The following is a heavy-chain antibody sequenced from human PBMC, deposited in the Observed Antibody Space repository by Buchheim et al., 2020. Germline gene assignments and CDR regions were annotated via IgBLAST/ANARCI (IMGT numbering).Heavy chain of an antibody. CDR2: INSDGSST. J-gene: IGHJ6*03. CDR1: GFTFSSYW. CDR3: ARDVRIAARYYYYYMDV. V-gene: IGHV3-74*01. D-gene: IGHD6-6*01. Sequence: EVQLVESGGGLVQPGGSLRLSCAASGFTFSSYWMHWVRQAPGKGQVWVSRINSDGSSTSSADSVTGRFTISRDNAKTTLYLQMNSLGAEDTAVYYCARDVRIAARYYYYYMDVWGKGTT.